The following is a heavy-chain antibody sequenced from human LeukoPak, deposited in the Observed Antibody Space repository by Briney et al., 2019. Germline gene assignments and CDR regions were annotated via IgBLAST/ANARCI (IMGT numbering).Heavy chain of an antibody. V-gene: IGHV4-59*01. CDR1: GGSISSYY. CDR2: IYYSGST. J-gene: IGHJ4*02. Sequence: SETLSLTCTVSGGSISSYYWSWIRQPPGKGLEWIGYIYYSGSTNYNPSLKSRVTISVDTSKNQFSLKLSSVTAADTAVYYCARGGGSGSYYRTFDYWGQGTLVTVSS. D-gene: IGHD3-10*01. CDR3: ARGGGSGSYYRTFDY.